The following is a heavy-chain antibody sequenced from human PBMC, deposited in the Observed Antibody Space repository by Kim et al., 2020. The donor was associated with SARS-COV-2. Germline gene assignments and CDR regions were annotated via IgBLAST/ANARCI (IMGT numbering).Heavy chain of an antibody. J-gene: IGHJ5*02. V-gene: IGHV4-30-2*01. CDR3: ARVEGTAWFDP. CDR2: IYHSGST. Sequence: SETLSLTCAVSGGSISSGGYSWSWIRQPPGKGLEWIGYIYHSGSTYYNPSLKSRVTISVDRSKNQFSLKLSSVTAADTAVYYCARVEGTAWFDPWGQGTLVTVSS. D-gene: IGHD1-1*01. CDR1: GGSISSGGYS.